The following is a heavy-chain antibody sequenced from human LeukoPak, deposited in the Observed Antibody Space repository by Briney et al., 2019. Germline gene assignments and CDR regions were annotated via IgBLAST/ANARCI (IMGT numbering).Heavy chain of an antibody. CDR3: ARVGGTYWGYHFDY. V-gene: IGHV4-59*08. J-gene: IGHJ4*02. CDR2: IYSSGST. Sequence: SETLSLTCTVSGGSISGYYWTWIRQPPGKGLEWIGYIYSSGSTNYNPSLKSRVTISLDRSKNQFPLRLSSVTAADTALYYCARVGGTYWGYHFDYWGQGTLVTVSS. CDR1: GGSISGYY. D-gene: IGHD1-26*01.